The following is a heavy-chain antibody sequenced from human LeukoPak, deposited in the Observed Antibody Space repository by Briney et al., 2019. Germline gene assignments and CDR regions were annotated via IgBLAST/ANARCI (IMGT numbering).Heavy chain of an antibody. J-gene: IGHJ6*03. CDR1: GGSISSGDYY. Sequence: SETLSLTCTVSGGSISSGDYYWSWIRQPPGKGLEWIGYIYYSGSTYYNPSLKSRVTISVDTSKNQFSLKLSSVTAADTAVYYCARLYGPSIAARRPQYYYYYYYMDVWGKGTTVTVSS. V-gene: IGHV4-30-4*08. CDR3: ARLYGPSIAARRPQYYYYYYYMDV. D-gene: IGHD6-6*01. CDR2: IYYSGST.